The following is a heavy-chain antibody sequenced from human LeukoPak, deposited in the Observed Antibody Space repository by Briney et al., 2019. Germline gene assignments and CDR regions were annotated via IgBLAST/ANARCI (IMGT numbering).Heavy chain of an antibody. CDR1: GFTFNSYA. D-gene: IGHD5/OR15-5a*01. CDR2: IWYDGSNK. V-gene: IGHV3-33*08. Sequence: GGSLRLSCAASGFTFNSYAMHWVRQAPGEGLEWVAVIWYDGSNKYYADSVKGRFTISRDNSKNTLYLQMNSLRAEDTAVYYCARFYENYYFDYWGQGTLVTVSS. J-gene: IGHJ4*02. CDR3: ARFYENYYFDY.